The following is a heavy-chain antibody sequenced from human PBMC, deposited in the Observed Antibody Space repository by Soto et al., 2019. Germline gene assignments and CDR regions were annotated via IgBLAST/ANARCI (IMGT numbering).Heavy chain of an antibody. V-gene: IGHV3-73*02. Sequence: EVQLVESGGGSVQPGGSLKLSCAASGFTFSDSAMHWVRQASGKGLEWVGRIRSRANTYATAYAASVKGRFTISRDDSKSTAYLQMNSLKTEDTAVYYCTRAAYYYGSGSSNLDCWGQGTLVTVSS. CDR3: TRAAYYYGSGSSNLDC. CDR1: GFTFSDSA. CDR2: IRSRANTYAT. D-gene: IGHD3-10*01. J-gene: IGHJ4*02.